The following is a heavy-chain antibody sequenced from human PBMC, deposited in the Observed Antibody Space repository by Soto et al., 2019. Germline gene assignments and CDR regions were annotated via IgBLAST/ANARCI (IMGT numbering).Heavy chain of an antibody. CDR1: GFTFSSYW. V-gene: IGHV3-7*01. D-gene: IGHD3-10*01. Sequence: GGSLRLSCAASGFTFSSYWMSWVRQAPGKGLEWLANIKQDGSEKYSVDSVKGRFTISRDNAKNSLYLQMNSLRAEDTAVYYCARGITMVRGVITTDYYYYYMDVWGKGTTVTVSS. CDR3: ARGITMVRGVITTDYYYYYMDV. J-gene: IGHJ6*03. CDR2: IKQDGSEK.